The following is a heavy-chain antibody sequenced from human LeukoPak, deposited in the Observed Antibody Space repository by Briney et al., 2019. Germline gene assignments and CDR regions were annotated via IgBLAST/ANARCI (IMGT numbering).Heavy chain of an antibody. D-gene: IGHD2-15*01. Sequence: GGSLRLSCAASGFTFSDYYMSWIRQAPGKGPEWISYISSSGSTIKYADSVKGRFTISSDNAKNSLYLQMNSLGAEDMAVYYCAKGRGYCTGGSGYSDYGGQGTLVTVSS. V-gene: IGHV3-11*01. J-gene: IGHJ4*02. CDR1: GFTFSDYY. CDR2: ISSSGSTI. CDR3: AKGRGYCTGGSGYSDY.